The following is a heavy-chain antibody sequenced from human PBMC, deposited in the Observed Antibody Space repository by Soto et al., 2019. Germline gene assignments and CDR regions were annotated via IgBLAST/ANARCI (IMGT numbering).Heavy chain of an antibody. CDR1: GYTFTSYA. CDR3: ARDFLDP. Sequence: GASVKVSCKASGYTFTSYAMHWVRQAPGQRLEWMGWIIPILGIANYAQKFQGRVTITADKSTSTAYMELSSLRSEDTAVYYCARDFLDPWGQGTLVTVSS. CDR2: IIPILGIA. J-gene: IGHJ5*02. V-gene: IGHV1-69*10.